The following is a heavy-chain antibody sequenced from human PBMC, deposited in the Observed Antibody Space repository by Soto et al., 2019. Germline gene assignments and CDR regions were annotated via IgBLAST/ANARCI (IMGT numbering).Heavy chain of an antibody. CDR1: GGSFSGYY. CDR2: INHSGST. CDR3: ARGNDYYDSFGYPFDA. D-gene: IGHD3-22*01. J-gene: IGHJ4*02. V-gene: IGHV4-34*01. Sequence: PSETLSLTCVVYGGSFSGYYWNWIRQPPVKGLEWIGEINHSGSTNYNPSLKSRVTISVDTSKNQFSLKLSSVTAADTAVYYCARGNDYYDSFGYPFDAWGQGTLVTVSS.